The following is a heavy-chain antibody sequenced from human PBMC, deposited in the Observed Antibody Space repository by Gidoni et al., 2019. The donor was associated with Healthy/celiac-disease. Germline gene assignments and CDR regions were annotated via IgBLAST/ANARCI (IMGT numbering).Heavy chain of an antibody. V-gene: IGHV3-49*05. J-gene: IGHJ4*02. Sequence: EVQLVESGGGLVKPGRSLRLSCPASGFTFGDYAMSWFRQAPGKGLEWVGFIRSKAYGGTTEYAASVKGRFTISRDDSKSIAYLQMNSLKTEDTAVYYCTRWPPFGGNVSPMVADWGQGTLVTVSS. D-gene: IGHD2-8*01. CDR1: GFTFGDYA. CDR3: TRWPPFGGNVSPMVAD. CDR2: IRSKAYGGTT.